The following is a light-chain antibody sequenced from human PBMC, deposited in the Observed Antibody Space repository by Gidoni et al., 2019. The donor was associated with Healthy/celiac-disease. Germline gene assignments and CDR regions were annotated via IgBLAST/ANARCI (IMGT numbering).Light chain of an antibody. J-gene: IGLJ1*01. Sequence: QSAPPQPAPVSASPGQSITISCTGPSSDVGGYNYVSWYQQHPGKAPKLMIYEVSNRPSGVSNRFSGSKSGNTASLTISGLQAEDEADYYCSSYTSSSTLCVFGTGTKVTVL. CDR2: EVS. V-gene: IGLV2-14*01. CDR3: SSYTSSSTLCV. CDR1: SSDVGGYNY.